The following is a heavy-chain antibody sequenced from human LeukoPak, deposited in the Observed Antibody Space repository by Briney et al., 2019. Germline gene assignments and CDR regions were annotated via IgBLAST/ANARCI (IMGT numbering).Heavy chain of an antibody. V-gene: IGHV4-39*02. J-gene: IGHJ5*02. Sequence: PSETLSLTCTVSGGSISSSSYYWGWIRQPPGKGLEWIGSIYYSGSTYYNPSLKSRVTISVDTSKNQFSLKLSSVTAADTAVYYCARDIVVVPDALMYSYNWFDPWGQGTLVTVSS. D-gene: IGHD2-2*01. CDR3: ARDIVVVPDALMYSYNWFDP. CDR2: IYYSGST. CDR1: GGSISSSSYY.